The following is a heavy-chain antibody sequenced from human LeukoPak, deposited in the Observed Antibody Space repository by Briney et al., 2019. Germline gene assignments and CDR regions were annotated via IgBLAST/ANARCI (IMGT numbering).Heavy chain of an antibody. CDR3: ARSDSSGWSFDP. D-gene: IGHD6-19*01. V-gene: IGHV1-69*13. J-gene: IGHJ5*02. Sequence: GASVKVSCKASGGTFSSYAISWVRQAPGQGLEWMGGIIPIFGTANYAQKFQGRVTITADESTSTAYMELSSLRPEDTAVYYCARSDSSGWSFDPWGQGTLVTVSS. CDR2: IIPIFGTA. CDR1: GGTFSSYA.